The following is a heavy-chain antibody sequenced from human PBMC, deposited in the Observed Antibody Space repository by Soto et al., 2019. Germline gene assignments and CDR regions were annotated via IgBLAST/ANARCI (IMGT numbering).Heavy chain of an antibody. CDR3: EKDRALNYFYGMDV. CDR2: VSTNGRST. D-gene: IGHD3-3*02. CDR1: GLAFGNYA. J-gene: IGHJ6*02. V-gene: IGHV3-23*01. Sequence: PGGSLRLSCRASGLAFGNYAMNWVRQVPGRGLEWVAGVSTNGRSTYYADSVRGRFTISRDNSKITVYLQMNSLRAEDTAVYYCEKDRALNYFYGMDVWGQGTTVTVSS.